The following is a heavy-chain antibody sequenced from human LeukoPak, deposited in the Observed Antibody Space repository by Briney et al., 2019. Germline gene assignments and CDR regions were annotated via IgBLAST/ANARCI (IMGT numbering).Heavy chain of an antibody. Sequence: GGSLRLSCAASGFTFSSYAMHWVRQDPGKGLEWVAVISYDGSNKYYADSVKGRFTISRDNSKNTLYLQMNSLRAEDTAVYYCANLSSPLDYWGQGTLVTVSS. V-gene: IGHV3-30-3*01. D-gene: IGHD6-6*01. CDR2: ISYDGSNK. CDR3: ANLSSPLDY. J-gene: IGHJ4*02. CDR1: GFTFSSYA.